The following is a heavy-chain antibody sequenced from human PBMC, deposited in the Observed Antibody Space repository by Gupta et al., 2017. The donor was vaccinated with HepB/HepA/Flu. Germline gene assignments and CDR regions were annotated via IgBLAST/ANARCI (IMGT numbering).Heavy chain of an antibody. CDR1: GGTFSSYA. CDR2: IIPIFGTA. CDR3: ARLTHYYGSGSYLLDAFDI. Sequence: QVQLVQSGAEVKKPGSSVKVSCKAPGGTFSSYAISWVRQAPGQGLEWMGGIIPIFGTANYAQKFQGRVTITADESTSTAYMELSSLRSEDTAVYYCARLTHYYGSGSYLLDAFDIWGQGTMVTVSS. J-gene: IGHJ3*02. D-gene: IGHD3-10*01. V-gene: IGHV1-69*01.